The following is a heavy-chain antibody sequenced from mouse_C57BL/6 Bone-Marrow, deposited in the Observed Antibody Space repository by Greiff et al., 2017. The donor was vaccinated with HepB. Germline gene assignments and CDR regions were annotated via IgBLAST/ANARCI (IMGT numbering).Heavy chain of an antibody. Sequence: VKLVESGAELARPGASVKLSCKASGYTFTSYGISWVKQRTGPGLEWIGEIYPRSGNTYYNETFKGKATLTADKSSSTAYMELRSLTSEDAAVYFCARSGSYYYGSSYVDWFAYWGQGTRVTGSA. J-gene: IGHJ3*01. CDR3: ARSGSYYYGSSYVDWFAY. D-gene: IGHD1-1*01. CDR2: IYPRSGNT. CDR1: GYTFTSYG. V-gene: IGHV1-81*01.